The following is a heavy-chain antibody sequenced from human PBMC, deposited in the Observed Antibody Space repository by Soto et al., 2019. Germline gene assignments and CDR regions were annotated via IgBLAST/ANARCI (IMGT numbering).Heavy chain of an antibody. D-gene: IGHD2-2*01. Sequence: SQTLSLTCAISGESVSSNSAAWNWIRQSPSRGLEWLGRTYYRSKWYNDYAVSVKSRITINPDTSKNQFSLQLNSVTPEDTAVYYCARVGDYCSSTSCYVGHWFDPWGQGTLVTVSS. CDR2: TYYRSKWYN. J-gene: IGHJ5*02. V-gene: IGHV6-1*01. CDR1: GESVSSNSAA. CDR3: ARVGDYCSSTSCYVGHWFDP.